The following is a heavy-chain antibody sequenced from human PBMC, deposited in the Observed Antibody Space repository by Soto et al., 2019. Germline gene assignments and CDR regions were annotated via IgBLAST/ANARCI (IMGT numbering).Heavy chain of an antibody. CDR2: INHSGST. V-gene: IGHV4-34*01. Sequence: SETLSLTCAVYGGSFSGYYWSWIRQPPGKGLEWIGEINHSGSTNYNPSLKSRVTISVDTSKNQFSLKLSSVPAADTAVYYCASFSTGDNWFDPWGQGTLVTVSS. D-gene: IGHD7-27*01. CDR1: GGSFSGYY. CDR3: ASFSTGDNWFDP. J-gene: IGHJ5*02.